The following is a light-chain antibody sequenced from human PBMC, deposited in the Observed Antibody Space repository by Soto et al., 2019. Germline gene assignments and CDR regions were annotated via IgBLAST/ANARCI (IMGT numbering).Light chain of an antibody. V-gene: IGKV3-15*01. CDR3: QQYNNWPPWT. CDR2: GAS. J-gene: IGKJ1*01. Sequence: EIVMTQSPATLSVSPGERATLSCRASQSVKSNLAWYQQKPGQAPRLLIFGASTRATVIPARFSGSGSATGFTLTTLSLQSEDLAVYYCQQYNNWPPWTFGQGTNVEIK. CDR1: QSVKSN.